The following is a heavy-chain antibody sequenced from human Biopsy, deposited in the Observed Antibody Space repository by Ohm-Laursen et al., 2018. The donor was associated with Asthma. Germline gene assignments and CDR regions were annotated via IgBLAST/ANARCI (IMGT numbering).Heavy chain of an antibody. CDR3: ARTHERWTSIQDDALDI. Sequence: SLRLSCSASGFVFSHYGMHWVRQGPGKGLEWVAVISYDGGNKFYGDSVKGRFTLSRDNSRNTLYLQMNSLRVEDTAIYYCARTHERWTSIQDDALDIWGQGTMVIVSS. CDR2: ISYDGGNK. V-gene: IGHV3-30*03. CDR1: GFVFSHYG. J-gene: IGHJ3*02. D-gene: IGHD4-23*01.